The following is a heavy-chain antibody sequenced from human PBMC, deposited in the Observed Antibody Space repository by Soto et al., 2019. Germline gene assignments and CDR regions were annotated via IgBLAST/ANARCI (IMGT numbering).Heavy chain of an antibody. CDR3: ARGSGDSYPGSRVFDF. CDR1: GFTFSTND. J-gene: IGHJ4*02. D-gene: IGHD3-10*01. V-gene: IGHV3-13*01. CDR2: SGRVGDT. Sequence: EVQLVESGGGLVQPGGSLRLSCAAAGFTFSTNDMHWVRQGPGKGLEWVSGSGRVGDTYYAGSVKGRFIVSRDNSKNTLYLQMSGLRVEDSAVYYCARGSGDSYPGSRVFDFWGRGTLVTVSS.